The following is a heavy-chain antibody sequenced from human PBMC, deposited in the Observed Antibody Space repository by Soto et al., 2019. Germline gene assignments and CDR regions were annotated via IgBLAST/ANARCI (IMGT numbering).Heavy chain of an antibody. J-gene: IGHJ4*02. CDR2: IWNDGIRK. D-gene: IGHD2-2*01. CDR3: ARDDDNAASALDY. V-gene: IGHV3-33*01. CDR1: GLTFSKYG. Sequence: PGGSLRLSCAASGLTFSKYGMHWVRQAPGKGLEWVALIWNDGIRKVYVDSVKGRFTISRDNSKNTLDLQMNNLRDEDTAVYYCARDDDNAASALDYWGPGTRVTVSS.